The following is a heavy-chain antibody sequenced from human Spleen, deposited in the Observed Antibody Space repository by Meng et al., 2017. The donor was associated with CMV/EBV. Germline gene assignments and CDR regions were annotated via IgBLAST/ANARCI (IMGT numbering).Heavy chain of an antibody. CDR1: GYTFTDYY. Sequence: ASVKVSCKASGYTFTDYYMHWVRQAPGQGLEWMGWINPNSGGTNYAQKFQGRVTITADLSTSTVYMDLSSLRSDDTAVYYCARELGIPHWYFDLWGRGTLVTVSS. V-gene: IGHV1-2*02. CDR3: ARELGIPHWYFDL. D-gene: IGHD7-27*01. CDR2: INPNSGGT. J-gene: IGHJ2*01.